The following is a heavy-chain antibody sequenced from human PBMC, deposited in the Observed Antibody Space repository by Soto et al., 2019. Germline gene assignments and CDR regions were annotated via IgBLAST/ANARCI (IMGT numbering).Heavy chain of an antibody. CDR2: MSPNSGNA. J-gene: IGHJ4*02. CDR3: TRRKERSGPHYFDY. CDR1: GFTFTTYD. D-gene: IGHD6-25*01. V-gene: IGHV1-8*01. Sequence: QVQLVQPGAEVKKPGASVKVSCKASGFTFTTYDIHWVRQATGQGLEWMGWMSPNSGNAGYAQKFQGRVTMTRNTSISTAYMELSSLTSEDTALYYCTRRKERSGPHYFDYWGQGSLVTVSS.